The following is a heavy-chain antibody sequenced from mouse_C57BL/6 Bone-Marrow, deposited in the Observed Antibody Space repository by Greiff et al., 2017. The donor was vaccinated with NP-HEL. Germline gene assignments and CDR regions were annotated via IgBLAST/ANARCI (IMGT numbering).Heavy chain of an antibody. V-gene: IGHV1-42*01. CDR1: GYSFTGYY. CDR3: ARSGYYYGTGWYFDV. Sequence: VQLKQSGPELVKPGASVKISCKASGYSFTGYYMNWVKQSPEKSLEWIGEINPSTGGTTYNQKFKAKATLTVDKSSSTAYMQLKSLTSEDSAVYYCARSGYYYGTGWYFDVWGTGTTVTVSS. D-gene: IGHD1-1*01. J-gene: IGHJ1*03. CDR2: INPSTGGT.